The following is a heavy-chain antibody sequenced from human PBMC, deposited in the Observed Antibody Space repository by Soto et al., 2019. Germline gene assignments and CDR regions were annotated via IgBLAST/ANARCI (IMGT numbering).Heavy chain of an antibody. D-gene: IGHD5-18*01. Sequence: ASETLSLTCAVYGGSFSGYYWSWIRQPPGKGLEWIGEINHSVSTNYNPSLKSRVTISVDTSKNQFSLKLSSVTAADTAVYYCARSDTGYAFDIWSQGTMVTVSS. V-gene: IGHV4-34*01. CDR3: ARSDTGYAFDI. J-gene: IGHJ3*02. CDR1: GGSFSGYY. CDR2: INHSVST.